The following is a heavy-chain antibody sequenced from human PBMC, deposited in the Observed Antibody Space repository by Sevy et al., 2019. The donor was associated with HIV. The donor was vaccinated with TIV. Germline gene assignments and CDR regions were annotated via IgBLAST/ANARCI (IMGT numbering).Heavy chain of an antibody. CDR3: AGVRPCGGDCYFFDS. D-gene: IGHD2-21*02. J-gene: IGHJ4*02. Sequence: ASVKVSCKASGGSLSNYGMNWVRQAPGQGLEWMGGILPQVGIANYVQKFQDRVTITADESTSTVYMEMRRLRSEDTGIYYFAGVRPCGGDCYFFDSWGQGTLVTVSS. CDR2: ILPQVGIA. V-gene: IGHV1-69*10. CDR1: GGSLSNYG.